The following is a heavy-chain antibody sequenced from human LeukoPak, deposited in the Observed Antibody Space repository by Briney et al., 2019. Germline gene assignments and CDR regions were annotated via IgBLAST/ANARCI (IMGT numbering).Heavy chain of an antibody. V-gene: IGHV3-48*03. Sequence: GGSLRLSCAASGFTFSSCEMNWVRQAPGKGLEWVSYISSSGSTIYYADSVKGRFTISRDNAKNSLYLQMNSLRAEDTAVYYCAKVGENSGWTPYEGNYYYYMDVVGKGTTVAISS. J-gene: IGHJ6*03. CDR2: ISSSGSTI. D-gene: IGHD6-19*01. CDR3: AKVGENSGWTPYEGNYYYYMDV. CDR1: GFTFSSCE.